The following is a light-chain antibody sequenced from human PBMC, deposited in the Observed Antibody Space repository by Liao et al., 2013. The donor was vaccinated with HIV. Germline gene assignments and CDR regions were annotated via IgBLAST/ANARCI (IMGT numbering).Light chain of an antibody. J-gene: IGLJ1*01. CDR3: QAWDSSPYV. CDR1: KLGDKY. CDR2: QDS. Sequence: SYELTQPPSVSVSPGQTARITCSGDKLGDKYACWYQQKPGQSPVLVIYQDSKRPSGIPERFSGSNSGNTATLTISGTQAVDEADYYCQAWDSSPYVFGTGTKVTVL. V-gene: IGLV3-1*01.